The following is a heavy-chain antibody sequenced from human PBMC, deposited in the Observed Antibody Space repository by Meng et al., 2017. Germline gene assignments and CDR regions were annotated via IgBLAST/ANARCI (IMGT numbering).Heavy chain of an antibody. Sequence: VQRVALGGGLVPPGGSLHFSCAASGFPLSSYWMSWVRQAPGKGLELVANIKQDGSEKYYVDSVKGRFTISRDNAKNSLYLQMNSLRAEDTAVYYCAREGVIYWYFDLWGRGTLVTVSS. CDR3: AREGVIYWYFDL. D-gene: IGHD3-10*01. CDR2: IKQDGSEK. CDR1: GFPLSSYW. J-gene: IGHJ2*01. V-gene: IGHV3-7*01.